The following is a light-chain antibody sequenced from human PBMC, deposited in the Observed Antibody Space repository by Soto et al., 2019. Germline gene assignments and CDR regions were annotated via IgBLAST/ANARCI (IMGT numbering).Light chain of an antibody. CDR3: QQYGNLPRT. CDR1: QTVGNSY. V-gene: IGKV3-20*01. J-gene: IGKJ1*01. CDR2: GAS. Sequence: EIVLTQSPGTLSLSPGDGATLSCRASQTVGNSYVAWYQQRPGQAPRLLIHGASSRATGIPDRFSGSGSGEEFTPTIGRLEPEDFAVYYCQQYGNLPRTFGKGTKVEIK.